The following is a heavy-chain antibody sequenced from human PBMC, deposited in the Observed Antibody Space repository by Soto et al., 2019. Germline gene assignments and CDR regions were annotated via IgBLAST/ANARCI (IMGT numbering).Heavy chain of an antibody. V-gene: IGHV4-34*01. J-gene: IGHJ4*02. D-gene: IGHD3-16*02. CDR2: INHSGST. Sequence: SETLPLTCAVYGGSFSGYYWSWIRQPPGKGLEWIGEINHSGSTNYNPSLKSRVTISVDTSKNQFSLKLSSVTAADTAVYYCARIGRGYDYVWGSYRPAGTYYFDYWGQGTLVTVSS. CDR3: ARIGRGYDYVWGSYRPAGTYYFDY. CDR1: GGSFSGYY.